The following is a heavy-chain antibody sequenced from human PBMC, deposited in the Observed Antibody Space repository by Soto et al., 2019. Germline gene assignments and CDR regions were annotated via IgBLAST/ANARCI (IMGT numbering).Heavy chain of an antibody. J-gene: IGHJ6*02. CDR3: ARDNDRLQLGGNYYYSLDV. CDR2: IIPLFRTP. V-gene: IGHV1-69*12. D-gene: IGHD4-4*01. CDR1: GGTFSSSA. Sequence: QVQLVQSGAEMKEPGSSVKVSCKTSGGTFSSSAISWLRQAPGQGLEWMGGIIPLFRTPDYAQKFQGRVTIAADESTSTAYMEQSSLRSEDTAVYYCARDNDRLQLGGNYYYSLDVWGQGTTITVSS.